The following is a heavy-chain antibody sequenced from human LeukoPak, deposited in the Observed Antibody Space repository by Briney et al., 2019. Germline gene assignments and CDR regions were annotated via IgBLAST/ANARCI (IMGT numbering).Heavy chain of an antibody. Sequence: SETLSLTCAVYGGSFSGYYWSWIRQPPGKGLEWIGEINHSGSTNYNPSLKSRVTISVDTSKNQFSLKLSSMTAADTAVYYCARKDSSSWYPFDYWGQGTLVTVSS. J-gene: IGHJ4*02. CDR3: ARKDSSSWYPFDY. CDR1: GGSFSGYY. D-gene: IGHD6-13*01. V-gene: IGHV4-34*01. CDR2: INHSGST.